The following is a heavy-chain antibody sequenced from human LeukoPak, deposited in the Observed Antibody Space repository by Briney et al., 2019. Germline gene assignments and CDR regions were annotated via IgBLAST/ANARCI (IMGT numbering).Heavy chain of an antibody. D-gene: IGHD2-21*02. V-gene: IGHV1-2*02. CDR2: INPNSGGT. Sequence: ASVKVSCKASGYTVTGYYMHWVRQAPGQGLEWMGWINPNSGGTNYAQKFQGRVTMTRDTSISTAYMELSRLRSDDTAVYYCARGGDAENYYYYYYGMDVWGQGTTVTVSS. CDR1: GYTVTGYY. J-gene: IGHJ6*02. CDR3: ARGGDAENYYYYYYGMDV.